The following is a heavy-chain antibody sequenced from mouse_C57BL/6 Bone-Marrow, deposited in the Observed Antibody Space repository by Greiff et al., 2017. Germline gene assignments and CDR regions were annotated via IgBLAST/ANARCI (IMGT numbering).Heavy chain of an antibody. CDR1: GYAFTNYL. CDR3: GRRWLLLYYAMDY. Sequence: VQLQQSGAELVRPGTSVKVSCKASGYAFTNYLIEWVKQRPGQGLEWIGVINPGSGGTNYNEKFKGKATLTADKSSSTAYMQLSSLTSEDSAVYFCGRRWLLLYYAMDYWGQGTSVTVSS. CDR2: INPGSGGT. D-gene: IGHD2-3*01. J-gene: IGHJ4*01. V-gene: IGHV1-54*01.